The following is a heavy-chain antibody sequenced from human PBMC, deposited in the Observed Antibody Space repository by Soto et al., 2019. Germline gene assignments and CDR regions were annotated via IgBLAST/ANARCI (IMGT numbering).Heavy chain of an antibody. J-gene: IGHJ5*02. Sequence: KTSETLSLTCAVYGGSFSGYYWSWIRQPPGKXLEWIGEINHSGSTNYNPSLKSRVTISVDTSKDQFSLKLSSVTAADTAVYYCARTKLLWFGELLPTYNWFDPWGQGTLVTVSS. CDR2: INHSGST. V-gene: IGHV4-34*01. CDR1: GGSFSGYY. D-gene: IGHD3-10*01. CDR3: ARTKLLWFGELLPTYNWFDP.